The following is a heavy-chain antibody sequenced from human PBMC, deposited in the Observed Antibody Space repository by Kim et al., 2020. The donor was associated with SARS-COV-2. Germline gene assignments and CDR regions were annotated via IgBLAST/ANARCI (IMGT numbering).Heavy chain of an antibody. J-gene: IGHJ3*01. CDR2: IYYTGSP. Sequence: SETLSLTCTVSGRSISSHYWSWIRQPPGKGLEWIGYIYYTGSPYYNPSLGSRVTMSVDMSKNQFSLRLTSVTAADAAVYFCGGLGPMSSVPTYHAVDVWGQGTMVTVSA. D-gene: IGHD3-10*01. CDR1: GRSISSHY. CDR3: GGLGPMSSVPTYHAVDV. V-gene: IGHV4-59*08.